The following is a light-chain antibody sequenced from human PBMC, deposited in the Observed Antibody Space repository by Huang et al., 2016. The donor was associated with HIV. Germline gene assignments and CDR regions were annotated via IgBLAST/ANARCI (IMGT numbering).Light chain of an antibody. CDR2: GAS. CDR1: QNIISSY. J-gene: IGKJ2*01. CDR3: QHYGSSPPDT. Sequence: EIVLTQSPGTLSLSPGERATLSCRASQNIISSYLAWYQQIPGQGPRRLIYGASTRATGIPDRFSGSGSGTDFTLTISRLEPEDFAVYYCQHYGSSPPDTFGQGTKLEIK. V-gene: IGKV3-20*01.